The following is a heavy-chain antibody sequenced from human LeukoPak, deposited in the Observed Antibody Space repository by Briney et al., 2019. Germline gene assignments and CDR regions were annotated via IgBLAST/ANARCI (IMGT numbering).Heavy chain of an antibody. CDR3: ARGASSEEIRYSSSWYGLYYYMDV. CDR1: GGSISSSSYY. V-gene: IGHV4-39*07. J-gene: IGHJ6*03. CDR2: IYYSGST. Sequence: NASETLSLTCTVSGGSISSSSYYWGWIRQPPGKGLEWIGSIYYSGSTYYNPSLKSRVTISVDTSKNQFSLKLGSVTAADTAVYYCARGASSEEIRYSSSWYGLYYYMDVWGKGTTVTVSS. D-gene: IGHD6-13*01.